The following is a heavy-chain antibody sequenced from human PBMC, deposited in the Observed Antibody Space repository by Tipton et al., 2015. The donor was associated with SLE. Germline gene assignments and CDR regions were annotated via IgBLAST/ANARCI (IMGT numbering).Heavy chain of an antibody. Sequence: SLRLSCAASGFTFDDYAMHWVRQAPGKGLEWVSVISWNSGSIGYADSVKGRFTISRDNAKNSLYLQMNSLRAEDTALYYCAKDIGYGDYIWGQGTLVTVSS. D-gene: IGHD4-17*01. V-gene: IGHV3-9*01. CDR3: AKDIGYGDYI. CDR2: ISWNSGSI. J-gene: IGHJ4*02. CDR1: GFTFDDYA.